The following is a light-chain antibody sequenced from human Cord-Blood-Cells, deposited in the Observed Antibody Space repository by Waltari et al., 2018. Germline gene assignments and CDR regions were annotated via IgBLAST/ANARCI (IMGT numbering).Light chain of an antibody. Sequence: DIQLTQSPSFLSASVGDRVTITCRASQGISSYLAWYQQKPGKAPKLLIYAASTLQSGVPSRFSGSGSGTEFTLTISSLQPEDFATYYCQAWDSSTVVFGGGTK. J-gene: IGKJ4*01. V-gene: IGKV1-9*01. CDR1: QGISSY. CDR2: AAS. CDR3: QAWDSSTVV.